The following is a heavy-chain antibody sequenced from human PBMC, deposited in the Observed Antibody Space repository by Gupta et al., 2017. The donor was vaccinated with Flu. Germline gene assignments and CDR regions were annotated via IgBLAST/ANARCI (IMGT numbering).Heavy chain of an antibody. V-gene: IGHV3-48*03. J-gene: IGHJ4*02. CDR2: ISKTGAT. Sequence: VQLVESGGGLVLPGGSLRLSCAASGFTFGTYEMSWVRQAPGRGLEWISFISKTGATYYTDPVRGRFTISRDNANNSLYLQMSSLRDEDTAVYYCARGHWDNWGQGTPVTGSS. CDR3: ARGHWDN. CDR1: GFTFGTYE. D-gene: IGHD1-26*01.